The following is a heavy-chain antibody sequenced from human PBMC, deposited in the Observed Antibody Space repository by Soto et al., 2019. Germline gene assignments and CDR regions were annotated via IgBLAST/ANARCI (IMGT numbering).Heavy chain of an antibody. V-gene: IGHV4-39*01. J-gene: IGHJ5*02. CDR1: GGSISSSSYY. CDR2: IYYSGST. CDR3: ASLSRGLWFGELFVFGGWFDP. D-gene: IGHD3-10*01. Sequence: SETLSLTCTVSGGSISSSSYYWGWIRQPPGKGLEWIGSIYYSGSTYYNPSLKSRVTISVDTSKNQFSLKLSSVTAADTAVYYCASLSRGLWFGELFVFGGWFDPWGQGTLVTVSS.